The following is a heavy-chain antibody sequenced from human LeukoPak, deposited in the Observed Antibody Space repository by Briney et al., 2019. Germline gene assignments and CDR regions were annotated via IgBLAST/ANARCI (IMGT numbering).Heavy chain of an antibody. D-gene: IGHD1-26*01. V-gene: IGHV3-23*01. J-gene: IGHJ4*02. CDR2: ISASGVMT. CDR3: AKDRSIGTYYTFDH. Sequence: GGSLRLSCAASGFTFSNYAMTWVRQAPGKGLEWVSSISASGVMTYYADSVKGRFTVSRDNSKNSLYLQMSSLTAADTAVYYCAKDRSIGTYYTFDHWGQGTLVTVSS. CDR1: GFTFSNYA.